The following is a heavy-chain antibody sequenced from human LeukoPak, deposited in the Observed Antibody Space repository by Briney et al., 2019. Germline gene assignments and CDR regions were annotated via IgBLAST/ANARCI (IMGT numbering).Heavy chain of an antibody. D-gene: IGHD3-9*01. CDR3: ARASVLRYFDGPFDY. J-gene: IGHJ4*02. CDR1: GFTFSSYS. V-gene: IGHV3-21*01. CDR2: ISSSSSYI. Sequence: GGSLRLSCAASGFTFSSYSMNWVRQAPGKGLEWVSSISSSSSYIYYADSVKGRFTISRDNAKNSLYLQMNSLRAEDTAVYYCARASVLRYFDGPFDYWGQGTLVTVSS.